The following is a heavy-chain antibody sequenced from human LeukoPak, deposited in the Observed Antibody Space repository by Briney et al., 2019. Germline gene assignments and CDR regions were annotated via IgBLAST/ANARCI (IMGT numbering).Heavy chain of an antibody. CDR2: ISSSSSYI. J-gene: IGHJ4*02. CDR3: ARDSRPLYYYDSSGYYDY. CDR1: GFTFSSYS. V-gene: IGHV3-21*01. D-gene: IGHD3-22*01. Sequence: GGSLRLSCAASGFTFSSYSMNWVRQAPGKGLEWVSSISSSSSYIYYADSVKGRFTISRDNAKNSLYLQMNSLRAEDTAVYYCARDSRPLYYYDSSGYYDYWGQGTLVTVSS.